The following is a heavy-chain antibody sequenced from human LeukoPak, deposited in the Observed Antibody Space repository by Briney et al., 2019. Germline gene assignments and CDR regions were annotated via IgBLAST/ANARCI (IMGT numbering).Heavy chain of an antibody. V-gene: IGHV5-51*01. CDR3: ATRHYGDYQFDSQFDY. CDR2: IYPGDSDT. D-gene: IGHD4-17*01. J-gene: IGHJ4*02. CDR1: GYSFTSYW. Sequence: GESLKISCKGSGYSFTSYWIGWVRHMPGKGLEWMGIIYPGDSDTRYSPSFQGQVTISADKSISTAYLQWSSLKASDTAMYYCATRHYGDYQFDSQFDYWGQGTLVTVSS.